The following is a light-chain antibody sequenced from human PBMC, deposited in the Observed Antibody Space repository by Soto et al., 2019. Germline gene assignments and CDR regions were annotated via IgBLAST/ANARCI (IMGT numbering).Light chain of an antibody. CDR2: NPS. J-gene: IGKJ4*01. V-gene: IGKV3-15*01. CDR1: QSVSSN. CDR3: QQYDNWPLT. Sequence: EIVMTQSPATLSVSLGERATLSCRASQSVSSNLAWYQQKPGQAPILLIYNPSTRATGIPARFSGSGSETEFTLTISSLQSEDFAIYYCQQYDNWPLTFGGGTKVDIK.